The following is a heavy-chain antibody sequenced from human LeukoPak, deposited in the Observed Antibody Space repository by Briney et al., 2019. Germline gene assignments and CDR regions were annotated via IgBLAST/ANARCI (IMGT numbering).Heavy chain of an antibody. J-gene: IGHJ4*02. CDR2: IYHSGST. V-gene: IGHV4-38-2*01. CDR3: ARRWGVVAAFDY. CDR1: GYSISSGYY. D-gene: IGHD2-15*01. Sequence: PSETLSLTCAVSGYSISSGYYWGWIRQPPGKGLEWIGSIYHSGSTYYNPSLKSRVTISVDTSKNQFSLKLSSVTAADTAGYYCARRWGVVAAFDYWGQGTLVTVSS.